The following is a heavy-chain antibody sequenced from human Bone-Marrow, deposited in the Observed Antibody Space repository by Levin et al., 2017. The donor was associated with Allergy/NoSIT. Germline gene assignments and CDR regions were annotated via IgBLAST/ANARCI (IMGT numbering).Heavy chain of an antibody. CDR1: GGSFSGSY. CDR2: INHSGST. D-gene: IGHD2-15*01. V-gene: IGHV4-34*01. Sequence: SQTLSLTCAVYGGSFSGSYWSWIRQPPGKGLEWIGEINHSGSTNYNPSLKSRVTISVDTSKNQFSLKLSSVTAADTAVYYCARGYCSGGSCYSRSFFDYWGQGTLVTVSS. CDR3: ARGYCSGGSCYSRSFFDY. J-gene: IGHJ4*02.